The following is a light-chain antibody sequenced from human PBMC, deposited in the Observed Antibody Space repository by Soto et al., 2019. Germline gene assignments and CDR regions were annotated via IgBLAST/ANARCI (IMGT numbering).Light chain of an antibody. CDR1: QSLLHSNAYNY. CDR2: LGS. CDR3: MQALQTPYT. J-gene: IGKJ2*01. V-gene: IGKV2-28*01. Sequence: DLVMTQSPLSLPVTPGEPASFSCRSSQSLLHSNAYNYLDWYLQKPGQSPQLLIYLGSNRASGVPDRFSGSGSGTDFTLKISRVEAEDVGVYYCMQALQTPYTFGQGTKLEIK.